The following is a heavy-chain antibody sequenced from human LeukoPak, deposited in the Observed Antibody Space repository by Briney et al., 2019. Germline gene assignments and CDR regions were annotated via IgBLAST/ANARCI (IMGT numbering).Heavy chain of an antibody. Sequence: ASVTVSCTASGYTFTSYDINWVRQAPGQGLDWMGWMNPNSGNTAYAKTFQGTGTMTRNTSISTGYMELSSLRSEGTAVYYCARGGNRYDADWFDPWGQGTLVTVSS. CDR1: GYTFTSYD. CDR2: MNPNSGNT. J-gene: IGHJ5*02. CDR3: ARGGNRYDADWFDP. V-gene: IGHV1-8*01. D-gene: IGHD5-12*01.